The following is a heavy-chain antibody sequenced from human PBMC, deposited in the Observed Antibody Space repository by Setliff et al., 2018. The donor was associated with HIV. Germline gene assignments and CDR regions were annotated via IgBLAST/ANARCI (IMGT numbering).Heavy chain of an antibody. Sequence: SETLSLTCAVYGGSFSGHYWSWIRQPPGKGLEWIGEVNHSGSTNYNPSLKSRVTISVDTSKNQFSLKVNSVTAADTAVYYCARGARLLAGYSDRWDYYYMAVWGKGTTVTVSS. V-gene: IGHV4-34*01. CDR2: VNHSGST. D-gene: IGHD6-13*01. CDR1: GGSFSGHY. J-gene: IGHJ6*03. CDR3: ARGARLLAGYSDRWDYYYMAV.